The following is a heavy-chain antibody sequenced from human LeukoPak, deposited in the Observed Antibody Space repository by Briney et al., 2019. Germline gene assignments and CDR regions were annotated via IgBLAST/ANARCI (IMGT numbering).Heavy chain of an antibody. CDR3: AHINTQRSVDY. Sequence: SGPTLVKPPQTLTLTCTFSGFSLSASGVGVGWIRQPPGKALEWLALIYWDDDKRYSPSLKSRLTITKDTSKNQVVLTMTNMDPVDTATYYCAHINTQRSVDYWGQGTLVTVSS. D-gene: IGHD6-25*01. V-gene: IGHV2-5*02. J-gene: IGHJ4*02. CDR2: IYWDDDK. CDR1: GFSLSASGVG.